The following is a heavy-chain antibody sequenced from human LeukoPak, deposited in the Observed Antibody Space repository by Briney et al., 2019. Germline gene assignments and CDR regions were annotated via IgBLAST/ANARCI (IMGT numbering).Heavy chain of an antibody. V-gene: IGHV3-7*04. Sequence: PGGSLRLSCAASGFTFSNYWMSWVRQAPGKGLEWVANIEQDGSAKYYVVSVDGRFTVSRDNAENSLYLQMDYLRAEDTAVYYCARADYYDSILDYWGQGSLVTVSS. CDR3: ARADYYDSILDY. J-gene: IGHJ4*02. D-gene: IGHD3-10*01. CDR1: GFTFSNYW. CDR2: IEQDGSAK.